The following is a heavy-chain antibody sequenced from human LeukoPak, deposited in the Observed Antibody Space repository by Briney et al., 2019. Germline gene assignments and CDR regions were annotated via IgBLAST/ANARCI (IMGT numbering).Heavy chain of an antibody. Sequence: PGGSLRLSCAASGFTFSSYAMHWVRQAPGKGLEWVAVISYDGSNKYYADSVKGRFTISRDNSKNTLYLQMNSLRAEDTAVYYCANLNQRYSSSRYYYYGMDVWGQGTTVTVSS. D-gene: IGHD6-13*01. J-gene: IGHJ6*02. V-gene: IGHV3-30-3*01. CDR2: ISYDGSNK. CDR1: GFTFSSYA. CDR3: ANLNQRYSSSRYYYYGMDV.